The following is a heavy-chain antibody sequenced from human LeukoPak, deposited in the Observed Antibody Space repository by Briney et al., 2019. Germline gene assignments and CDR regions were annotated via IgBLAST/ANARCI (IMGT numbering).Heavy chain of an antibody. CDR2: IYYSGST. J-gene: IGHJ4*02. CDR1: GGSISSYY. V-gene: IGHV4-59*12. Sequence: SETLSLTCTVSGGSISSYYWSWIRQPPGKGLEWIGYIYYSGSTNYNPSLKGRVTISVDTSKNQFSLKLSSVTAADTAVYYCARDGYNGFDYWGQGTLVTVSS. CDR3: ARDGYNGFDY. D-gene: IGHD5-24*01.